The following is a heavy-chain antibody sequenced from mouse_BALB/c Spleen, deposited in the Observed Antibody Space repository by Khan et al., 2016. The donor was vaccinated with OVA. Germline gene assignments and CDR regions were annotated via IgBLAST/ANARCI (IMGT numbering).Heavy chain of an antibody. Sequence: QIQLVQSGPELKKPGETVKISCKASGYSFTNYGMNWVKQSPGKALKWMGWINTYTGKPTYADDFKRRFAFSLETSASTAYYHINNIKNDDTATYCCARTPYFSYTLDHWGQGTSVTVSS. CDR3: ARTPYFSYTLDH. CDR2: INTYTGKP. J-gene: IGHJ4*01. V-gene: IGHV9-3-1*01. CDR1: GYSFTNYG. D-gene: IGHD2-10*01.